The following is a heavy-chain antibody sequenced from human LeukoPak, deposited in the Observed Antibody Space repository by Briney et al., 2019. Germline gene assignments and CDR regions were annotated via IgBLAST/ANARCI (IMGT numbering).Heavy chain of an antibody. Sequence: SSETLSLTCTVSGASISSYYWSWIRQPPGKGLEWIGYIFYSGSTNYNPSLESRVTMSVDTSKNQFSLKLRSVTAADTAVYYCARPGVGSGRYGAFDIWGQGTLVIVSS. D-gene: IGHD5-18*01. CDR3: ARPGVGSGRYGAFDI. CDR1: GASISSYY. CDR2: IFYSGST. J-gene: IGHJ3*02. V-gene: IGHV4-59*08.